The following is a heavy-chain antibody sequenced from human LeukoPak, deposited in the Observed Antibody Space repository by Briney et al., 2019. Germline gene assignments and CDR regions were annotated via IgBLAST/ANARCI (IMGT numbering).Heavy chain of an antibody. CDR1: GGSISSSSYY. D-gene: IGHD1-26*01. CDR3: ARLPRVGGANS. CDR2: IYYSGST. V-gene: IGHV4-39*07. Sequence: SETLSLTCTVSGGSISSSSYYWGWIRQPPGKGLEWIGSIYYSGSTYYNPSLKSRVTISVDTSKNQFSLKLSSVTAADTAVYYCARLPRVGGANSWGQGTLVTASS. J-gene: IGHJ4*02.